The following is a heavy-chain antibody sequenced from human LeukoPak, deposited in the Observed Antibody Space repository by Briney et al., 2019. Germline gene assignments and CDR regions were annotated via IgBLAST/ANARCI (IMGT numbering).Heavy chain of an antibody. Sequence: ASVKVSCKASGGTFSSYAISWVRQAPGQGLEWMGGIIPIFGTANYAQKFQGRVTITTDESTSTAYMEPSSLRSEDTAVYYCASSNWNYPALPTIEFDYWGQGTLVTVSS. CDR2: IIPIFGTA. V-gene: IGHV1-69*05. CDR3: ASSNWNYPALPTIEFDY. D-gene: IGHD1-7*01. J-gene: IGHJ4*02. CDR1: GGTFSSYA.